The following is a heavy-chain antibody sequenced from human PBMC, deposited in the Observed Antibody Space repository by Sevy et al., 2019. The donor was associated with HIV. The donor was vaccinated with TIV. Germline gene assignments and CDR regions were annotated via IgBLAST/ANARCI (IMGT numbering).Heavy chain of an antibody. CDR1: GFTLSSYW. J-gene: IGHJ4*02. CDR2: IKQDGSEK. CDR3: AREGDAGFDF. V-gene: IGHV3-7*01. Sequence: GGSLRLSCAASGFTLSSYWMTWVRQAPGKGLEWVANIKQDGSEKYYVDSVKGRFTISRDNAKNSLYLQMNSLRAEDTAVYYSAREGDAGFDFWGQGTLVTVSS.